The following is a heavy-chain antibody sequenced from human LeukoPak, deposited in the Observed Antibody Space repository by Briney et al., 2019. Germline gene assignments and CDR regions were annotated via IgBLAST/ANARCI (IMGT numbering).Heavy chain of an antibody. CDR3: AKVLRLGYCSGGSCYSSGFDY. CDR1: GFTFSTYG. Sequence: GGSLRLSCAASGFTFSTYGMHWVRQAPGKGLEWVAVISYDGTNKYYADSVKGRFTISRDNSKNTLYLQMNSLRAEDTAIYYCAKVLRLGYCSGGSCYSSGFDYWGQGTLVTVSS. D-gene: IGHD2-15*01. J-gene: IGHJ4*02. V-gene: IGHV3-30*18. CDR2: ISYDGTNK.